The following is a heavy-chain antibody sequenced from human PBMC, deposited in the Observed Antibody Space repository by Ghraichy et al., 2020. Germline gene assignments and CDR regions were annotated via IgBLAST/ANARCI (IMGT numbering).Heavy chain of an antibody. CDR2: ISAYNGNT. V-gene: IGHV1-18*01. J-gene: IGHJ4*02. CDR3: ARAPLLYHDSDFDY. CDR1: GYTFTSYG. Sequence: VKVSCKASGYTFTSYGISWVRQAPGQGLEWMGWISAYNGNTNYAQKLQGRVTMTTDTSTSTAYMELRSLRSDDTAVYYCARAPLLYHDSDFDYWGQGTLVTVSS. D-gene: IGHD3-16*01.